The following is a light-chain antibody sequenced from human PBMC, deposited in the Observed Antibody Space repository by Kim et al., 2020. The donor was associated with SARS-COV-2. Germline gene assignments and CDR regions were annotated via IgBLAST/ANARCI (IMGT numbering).Light chain of an antibody. CDR1: QGVGNC. V-gene: IGKV3-11*01. CDR3: QQCSNGLRT. J-gene: IGKJ2*01. CDR2: SAS. Sequence: EVVLTQSPATLSLSPGDRATLSCRASQGVGNCLAWYQRKPGQPPMLLIHSASTRFTGIPARVSGSGSGTDLTLTISGLEPEDFALYYCQQCSNGLRTFGQGTKLEI.